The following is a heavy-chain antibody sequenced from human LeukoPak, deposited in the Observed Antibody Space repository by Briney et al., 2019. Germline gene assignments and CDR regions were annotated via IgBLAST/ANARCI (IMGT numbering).Heavy chain of an antibody. V-gene: IGHV4-4*02. CDR1: GGSISSSNW. CDR2: IYHSGST. J-gene: IGHJ4*02. Sequence: SETLSLTCAVSGGSISSSNWWSWVRQPPGKGLEWIGEIYHSGSTNYNPSLKSRVTISVDKSKNQFSLKLSSVTAADTAVYYCARAYGSGSYWFGCWGQGTLVTVSS. D-gene: IGHD3-10*01. CDR3: ARAYGSGSYWFGC.